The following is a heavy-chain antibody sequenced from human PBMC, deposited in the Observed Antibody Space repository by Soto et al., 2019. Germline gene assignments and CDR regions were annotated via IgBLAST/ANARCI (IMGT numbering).Heavy chain of an antibody. V-gene: IGHV1-3*01. D-gene: IGHD6-13*01. CDR3: AISNIAAAPNGMDV. Sequence: ASVKVSCKASGYTFTRYAMHWVRQAPGQRLEWMGWINAGNGNTKYSQKFQGRVTITRDTSASTAYMELSSLRSEDTAVYYCAISNIAAAPNGMDVWGQGTTVTVSS. J-gene: IGHJ6*02. CDR1: GYTFTRYA. CDR2: INAGNGNT.